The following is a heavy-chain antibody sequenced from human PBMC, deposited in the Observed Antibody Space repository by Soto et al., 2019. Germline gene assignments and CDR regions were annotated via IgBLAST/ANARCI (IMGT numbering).Heavy chain of an antibody. Sequence: QVQLVESGGGVVQPGRSLRLSCAASGFTFSSYAMHWVRQAPGKGLEWVAVISYDGSNKYYADSVKGRFTISRDNSKNTLYLQMNSLRAEDTAVYYCAREPYGSGSYVDVWGQGTTVTVSS. J-gene: IGHJ6*02. CDR2: ISYDGSNK. V-gene: IGHV3-30-3*01. CDR1: GFTFSSYA. D-gene: IGHD3-10*01. CDR3: AREPYGSGSYVDV.